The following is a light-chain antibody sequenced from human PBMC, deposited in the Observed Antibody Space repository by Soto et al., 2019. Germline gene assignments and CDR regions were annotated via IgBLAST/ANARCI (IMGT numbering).Light chain of an antibody. J-gene: IGKJ1*01. V-gene: IGKV3-20*01. CDR2: GTS. CDR3: QQYGSSPRT. Sequence: EIVLTQSPGTLSLSPGERATLSCRASQNVGSRYLAWYQQKPGQAPRLLIYGTSNRATGIPDRFSGSGPGTDLSLTISSLEPGDLAVYYCQQYGSSPRTFGQGTKVEIK. CDR1: QNVGSRY.